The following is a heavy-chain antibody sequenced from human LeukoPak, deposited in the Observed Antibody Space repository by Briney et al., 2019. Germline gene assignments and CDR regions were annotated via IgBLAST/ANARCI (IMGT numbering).Heavy chain of an antibody. J-gene: IGHJ4*02. D-gene: IGHD5-24*01. V-gene: IGHV1-69*04. CDR2: IIPILGIA. CDR1: GGTFSSFA. Sequence: AASVKVSCKASGGTFSSFAISWVRQAPGQGLEWMGRIIPILGIANYAQKFQGRVTITADKSTSTAYMELSSLRSEDTAVYYCARGHEMATTPFDYWGQGTLVTVSS. CDR3: ARGHEMATTPFDY.